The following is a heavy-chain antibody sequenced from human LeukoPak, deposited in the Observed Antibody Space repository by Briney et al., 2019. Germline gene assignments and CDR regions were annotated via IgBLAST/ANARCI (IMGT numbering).Heavy chain of an antibody. CDR1: GGPISSYY. J-gene: IGHJ6*02. CDR3: ARRNYFYGMDV. V-gene: IGHV4-59*01. Sequence: PSETLSFTCTVSGGPISSYYWSWIRQPPGKGLEWIGYIYYSGSTNYNPSLKSRVTISVDTSKNQFSLKLSSVTAADTAVYYCARRNYFYGMDVWGQGTTVTVSS. CDR2: IYYSGST.